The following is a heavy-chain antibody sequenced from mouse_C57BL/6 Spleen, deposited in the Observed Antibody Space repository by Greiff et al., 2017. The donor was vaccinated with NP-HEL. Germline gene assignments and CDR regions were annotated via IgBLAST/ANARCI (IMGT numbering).Heavy chain of an antibody. CDR1: GFTFSDYG. J-gene: IGHJ3*01. CDR2: ISSGSSTI. D-gene: IGHD2-5*01. Sequence: EVQRVESGGGLVKPGGSLKLSCAASGFTFSDYGMHWVRQAPEKGLEWVAYISSGSSTIYYVDTVKGRFTIARDNAKNTLFLQMTSLRSEDTAMYYCARQSNYLAWFAYWGQGTLVTVSA. CDR3: ARQSNYLAWFAY. V-gene: IGHV5-17*01.